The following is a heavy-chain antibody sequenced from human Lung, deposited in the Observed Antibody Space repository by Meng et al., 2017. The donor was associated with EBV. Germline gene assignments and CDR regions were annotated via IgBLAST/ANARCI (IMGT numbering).Heavy chain of an antibody. CDR1: GGAFSDYS. J-gene: IGHJ4*02. D-gene: IGHD5-18*01. Sequence: QVRLQQGAACLFSPSEPLSSPCAFYGGAFSDYSGNWIRQSPGKGLEWIGEITHSGNTYYDPSLKSRVTISVDTSKNQFSLRLRSVTAADTAVYYCARGSAYNYDIDFWGQGNLVTVSS. CDR3: ARGSAYNYDIDF. V-gene: IGHV4-34*01. CDR2: ITHSGNT.